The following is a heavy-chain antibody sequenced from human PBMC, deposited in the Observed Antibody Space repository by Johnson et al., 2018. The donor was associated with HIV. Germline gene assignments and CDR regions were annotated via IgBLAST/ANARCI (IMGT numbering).Heavy chain of an antibody. V-gene: IGHV3-30*02. J-gene: IGHJ3*02. CDR1: GFTFSSNA. CDR3: AKGSGSGWLRDAFDI. D-gene: IGHD6-19*01. CDR2: IAYDGSKK. Sequence: QVQLVESGGGVVQPGGSLRLSCAASGFTFSSNAMHWVRQAPGKGLEWVAFIAYDGSKKYYADSVKGRFTISRDNSKNTLYLERNSLRAEDTAVYYCAKGSGSGWLRDAFDIWGQGTMVTVSS.